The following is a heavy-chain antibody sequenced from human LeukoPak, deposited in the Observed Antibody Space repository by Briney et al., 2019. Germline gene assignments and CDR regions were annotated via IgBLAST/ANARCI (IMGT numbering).Heavy chain of an antibody. D-gene: IGHD3-22*01. CDR2: IYYSGST. J-gene: IGHJ5*02. V-gene: IGHV4-59*01. CDR3: ARDRHYYDSSGLYNWFDP. CDR1: GGSISSYY. Sequence: PSETLSLTCTVYGGSISSYYWSRIRQPPGKGLEWIGYIYYSGSTNYNPSLKSRVTISVDTSKNQFSLKLSSVTAADTAVYYCARDRHYYDSSGLYNWFDPWGQGTLVTVSS.